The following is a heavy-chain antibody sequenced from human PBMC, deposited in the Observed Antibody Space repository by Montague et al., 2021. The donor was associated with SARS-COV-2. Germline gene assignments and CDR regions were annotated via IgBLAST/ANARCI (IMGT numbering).Heavy chain of an antibody. CDR2: IYHTGST. V-gene: IGHV4-4*02. D-gene: IGHD2-15*01. CDR3: ASGSGCSGGSCYSEWDPYYYYGMDV. CDR1: GDSISTDNW. J-gene: IGHJ6*02. Sequence: SETLSLTCVVSGDSISTDNWWTWVRLPPGKGLEWVGGIYHTGSTNYNPSLKSRVTISVDTSKNQFSLKLSSVTAADTAVYYCASGSGCSGGSCYSEWDPYYYYGMDVWGQGTTVTVSS.